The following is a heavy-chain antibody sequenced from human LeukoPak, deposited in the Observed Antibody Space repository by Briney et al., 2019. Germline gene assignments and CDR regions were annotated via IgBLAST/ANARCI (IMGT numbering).Heavy chain of an antibody. CDR2: IGTAGDP. D-gene: IGHD3-10*01. CDR1: GLTFSSYD. CDR3: ARDHRVFLHVLLWFGEPNPDY. Sequence: GGSLRLSCAASGLTFSSYDMHWVRQATGKGLEWVSAIGTAGDPYYPGSVKGRFTISRENAKNSLYLQMNSLRAGDTAVYYCARDHRVFLHVLLWFGEPNPDYWGQGTLVTVSS. J-gene: IGHJ4*02. V-gene: IGHV3-13*05.